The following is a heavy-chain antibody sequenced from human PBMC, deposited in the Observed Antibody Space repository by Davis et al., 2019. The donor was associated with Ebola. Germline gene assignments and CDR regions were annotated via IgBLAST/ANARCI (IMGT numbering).Heavy chain of an antibody. CDR3: ARLWRWYNWFDP. Sequence: GSLRLSCAVYGGSFSGYYWSWIRQPPGKGLEWIGEINHSGSTNYNPSLKSRVTISVDTSKNQFSLKLSSVTAADTAVYYCARLWRWYNWFDPWGQGTLVTVSS. CDR1: GGSFSGYY. J-gene: IGHJ5*02. V-gene: IGHV4-34*01. D-gene: IGHD4-23*01. CDR2: INHSGST.